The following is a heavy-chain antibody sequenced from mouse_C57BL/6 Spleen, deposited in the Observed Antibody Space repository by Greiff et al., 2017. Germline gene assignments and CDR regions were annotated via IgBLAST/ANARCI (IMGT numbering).Heavy chain of an antibody. CDR2: INPSTGGT. CDR1: GYSFTGYY. D-gene: IGHD1-1*01. Sequence: VQLQQSGPELVKPGASVKISCKASGYSFTGYYMNWVKQSPEKSLEWIGEINPSTGGTTYNQKFKVKATLTVDKSSSTAYMQLKSLTSEDSAVYYCARLLRGYFDYWGQGTTLTVSS. J-gene: IGHJ2*01. CDR3: ARLLRGYFDY. V-gene: IGHV1-42*01.